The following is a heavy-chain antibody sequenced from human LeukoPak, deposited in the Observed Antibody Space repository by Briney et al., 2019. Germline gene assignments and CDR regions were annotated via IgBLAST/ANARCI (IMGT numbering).Heavy chain of an antibody. CDR2: IIPILGIA. D-gene: IGHD3-9*01. Sequence: GASVKVSCKASGGTFSSYAISWVRQAPGQGLEWMGRIIPILGIANYAQKFQGRVAITADKSTSTAYMELSSLRSEDTAVYYCAGNGGVLRFFDWLFPLDYGAREPWSPSPQ. CDR1: GGTFSSYA. J-gene: IGHJ4*02. V-gene: IGHV1-69*04. CDR3: AGNGGVLRFFDWLFPLDY.